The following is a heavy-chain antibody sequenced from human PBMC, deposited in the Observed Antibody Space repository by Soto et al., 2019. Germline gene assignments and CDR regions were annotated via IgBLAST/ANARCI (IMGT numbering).Heavy chain of an antibody. Sequence: GGSLRLSCAASGFTFRSFTINWVRQAPGKGLEWVSTISSNSAYIYYTDALRGRFTISRDNAKNSLHLQMNSLRAEDTAVYYCTRDASRDSSARGWFDPWGPGTLVTVSS. CDR3: TRDASRDSSARGWFDP. CDR2: ISSNSAYI. D-gene: IGHD6-13*01. J-gene: IGHJ5*02. CDR1: GFTFRSFT. V-gene: IGHV3-21*01.